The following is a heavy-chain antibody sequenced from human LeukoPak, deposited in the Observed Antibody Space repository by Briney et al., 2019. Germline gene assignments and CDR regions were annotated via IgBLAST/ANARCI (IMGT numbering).Heavy chain of an antibody. CDR3: ARGPIAGSIDS. Sequence: GGSLRLSCAASGFTFSDYYMSWIRQATGKGLEWVSAIGTAGDTYYPGSVKGRFTISRENAKNSLYLQMNSLRAEDTAVYYCARGPIAGSIDSWGQGTLVTVSS. D-gene: IGHD6-13*01. CDR1: GFTFSDYY. V-gene: IGHV3-13*01. CDR2: IGTAGDT. J-gene: IGHJ4*02.